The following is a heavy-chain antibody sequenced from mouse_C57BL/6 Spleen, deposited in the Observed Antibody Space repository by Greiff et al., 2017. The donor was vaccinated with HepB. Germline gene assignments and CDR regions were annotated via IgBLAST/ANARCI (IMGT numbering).Heavy chain of an antibody. CDR2: IRLKSDNYAT. Sequence: EVKLMESGGGLVQPGGSMKLSCVASGFTFSNYWMNWVRQSPEKGLEWVAQIRLKSDNYATHYAESVKGRFTISRDDSKSSVYLQMNNLRAEDTGICYCTYGSSYGWFAYWGQGTLVTVSA. D-gene: IGHD1-1*01. J-gene: IGHJ3*01. CDR1: GFTFSNYW. CDR3: TYGSSYGWFAY. V-gene: IGHV6-3*01.